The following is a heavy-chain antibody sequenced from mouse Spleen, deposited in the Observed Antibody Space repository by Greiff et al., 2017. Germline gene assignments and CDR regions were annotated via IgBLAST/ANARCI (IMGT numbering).Heavy chain of an antibody. J-gene: IGHJ2*01. CDR2: IYPGSGST. CDR1: GYTFTDYV. V-gene: IGHV1-77*01. Sequence: VQLMEPGPELVKPGASVKMSCKASGYTFTDYVISWVKQRTGQGLEWIGEIYPGSGSTYYNDKFKGKATLTADKSSNTAYMQLSSLTSEDSAVYFYARPTMITTYDYWGQGTTLTVSS. D-gene: IGHD2-4*01. CDR3: ARPTMITTYDY.